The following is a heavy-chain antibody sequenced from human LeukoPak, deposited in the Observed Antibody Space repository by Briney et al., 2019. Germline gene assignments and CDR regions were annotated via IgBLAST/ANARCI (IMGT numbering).Heavy chain of an antibody. CDR1: GGSISNNDYF. D-gene: IGHD2-2*01. V-gene: IGHV4-39*01. CDR3: ARRVPGRSGNWFDP. CDR2: MNYGGST. J-gene: IGHJ5*02. Sequence: SETLSLTCTVSGGSISNNDYFWGWIRQPPGKGLEWIGSMNYGGSTHDNPSLKSRVTISVDTSKNQVSLKLSSVTAADTAVYYCARRVPGRSGNWFDPWGQGTLVTVSS.